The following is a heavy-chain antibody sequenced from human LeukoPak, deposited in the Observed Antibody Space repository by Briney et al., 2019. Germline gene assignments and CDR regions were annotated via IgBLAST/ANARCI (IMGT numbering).Heavy chain of an antibody. CDR1: GFTPIIDA. J-gene: IGHJ4*02. D-gene: IGHD6-19*01. CDR2: FSGSGGST. CDR3: ARVPPALSGWEIYFDY. V-gene: IGHV3-23*01. Sequence: GGSPRHYCAATGFTPIIDATCWGRHAPRMWLQWGSPFSGSGGSTYYADSVKGRFTISRDNSKNTLYLQMNSLRAEDTAVYYCARVPPALSGWEIYFDYWGQGTLVTVSS.